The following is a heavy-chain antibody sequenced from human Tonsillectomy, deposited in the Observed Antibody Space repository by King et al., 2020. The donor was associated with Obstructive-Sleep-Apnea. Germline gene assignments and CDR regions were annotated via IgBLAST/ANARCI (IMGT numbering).Heavy chain of an antibody. CDR3: ARESQRYCSGGSCGPGYGMDV. Sequence: VQLVESGGGLVKPGGSLRLSCAASGFTFSSDSMNWVRQAPGKGLEWVSSISGSNIYIYYADSVKGRFTISRDNAKNSLYLQMNSLRAEDTAVYYCARESQRYCSGGSCGPGYGMDVWGQGTTVTVSS. D-gene: IGHD2-15*01. V-gene: IGHV3-21*01. J-gene: IGHJ6*02. CDR2: ISGSNIYI. CDR1: GFTFSSDS.